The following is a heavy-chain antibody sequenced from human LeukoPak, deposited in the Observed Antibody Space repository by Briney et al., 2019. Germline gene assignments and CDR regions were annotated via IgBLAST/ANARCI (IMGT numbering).Heavy chain of an antibody. Sequence: GGSLRLSCAASGFTFSGYAMTWVRQAPGEGLEWVSYISSSSSTIYYADSVKGRFTISRDNAKNSLYLQMNSLRAEDTAVYYCARIYAQSMYYFDYWGQGTLVTVSS. V-gene: IGHV3-48*01. D-gene: IGHD3-16*01. CDR1: GFTFSGYA. CDR3: ARIYAQSMYYFDY. CDR2: ISSSSSTI. J-gene: IGHJ4*02.